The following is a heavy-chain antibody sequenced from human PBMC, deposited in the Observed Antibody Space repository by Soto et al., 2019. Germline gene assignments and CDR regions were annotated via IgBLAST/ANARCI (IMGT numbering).Heavy chain of an antibody. J-gene: IGHJ3*02. Sequence: QVQLQESGPGLVKPSETLSLTCTVSGGSISGYYWSWSRQPPGKGLEWIGYIYYMGSTNYNPSLKSRVTISVHTSKNHFSLKLTAVTDADTAVYYCARRLGGAYASDIWGRETLVTVSS. CDR3: ARRLGGAYASDI. CDR1: GGSISGYY. V-gene: IGHV4-59*01. D-gene: IGHD3-16*01. CDR2: IYYMGST.